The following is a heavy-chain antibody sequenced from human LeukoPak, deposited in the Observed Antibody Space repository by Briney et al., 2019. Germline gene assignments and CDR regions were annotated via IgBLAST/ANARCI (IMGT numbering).Heavy chain of an antibody. CDR2: INPSGGST. D-gene: IGHD3-9*01. J-gene: IGHJ6*02. CDR3: AREPMGDILTGYRLALRSMDV. Sequence: ASAKVSCKASGYTFTSYYMHWVRQAPGQGLEWMGIINPSGGSTSYAQKFQGRVTMTRDTSTSTVYMERSSLRSEDTAVYYCAREPMGDILTGYRLALRSMDVWGQGTTVTVSS. CDR1: GYTFTSYY. V-gene: IGHV1-46*01.